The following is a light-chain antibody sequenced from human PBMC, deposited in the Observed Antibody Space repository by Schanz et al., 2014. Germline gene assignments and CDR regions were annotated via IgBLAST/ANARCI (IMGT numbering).Light chain of an antibody. J-gene: IGKJ1*01. V-gene: IGKV3-20*01. Sequence: EIVLTQSPGTLSLSPGERTTLSCRASQGVSSYLAWYQQKPGQAPRLLIHGVSSRATGIPDRFSGSGSGTDFTLTISRLEPEDFAVYYCQQYGSSPQPFGQGTKVEIK. CDR3: QQYGSSPQP. CDR1: QGVSSY. CDR2: GVS.